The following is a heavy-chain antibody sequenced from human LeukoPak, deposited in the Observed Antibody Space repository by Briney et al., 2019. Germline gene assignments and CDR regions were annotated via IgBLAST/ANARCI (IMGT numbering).Heavy chain of an antibody. CDR3: ARVVVPAAMPY. CDR1: GFTHSSYS. CDR2: ISSRNNTI. Sequence: GGALRHSRVASGFTHSSYSMNWVRQAPWKGREWVSYISSRNNTIYYADSLRSRFTISRDNVKNSLYMQMNSLRAEDTAVYICARVVVPAAMPYWGQGTLVTASS. D-gene: IGHD2-2*01. V-gene: IGHV3-48*01. J-gene: IGHJ4*02.